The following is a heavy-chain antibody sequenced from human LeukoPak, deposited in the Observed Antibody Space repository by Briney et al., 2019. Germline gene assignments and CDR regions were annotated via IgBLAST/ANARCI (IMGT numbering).Heavy chain of an antibody. J-gene: IGHJ4*02. Sequence: SGGSLRLSCAASGLIFSSYWMHWVRQAPGKGLVWVSRINTDGSSTTYADPVKGRFTISRDNAKNTLYLQLNSLRADDTAVYYCAREGRYYDSTGYESYYFDFWGQGTLVTVSS. CDR3: AREGRYYDSTGYESYYFDF. D-gene: IGHD3-22*01. V-gene: IGHV3-74*01. CDR1: GLIFSSYW. CDR2: INTDGSST.